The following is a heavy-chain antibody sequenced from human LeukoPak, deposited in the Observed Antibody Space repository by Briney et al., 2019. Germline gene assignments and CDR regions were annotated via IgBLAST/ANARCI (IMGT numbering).Heavy chain of an antibody. V-gene: IGHV1-69*05. CDR2: IIPIFGTA. J-gene: IGHJ4*02. CDR1: GYTFTSYD. D-gene: IGHD6-13*01. Sequence: GASVKVSCKASGYTFTSYDINWVRQATGQGLEWMGGIIPIFGTANYAQKFQGRVTITTDESTSTAYMELSSLRSEDTAVYYCARDAGADSSSWYPPFDYWGQGTLVTVSS. CDR3: ARDAGADSSSWYPPFDY.